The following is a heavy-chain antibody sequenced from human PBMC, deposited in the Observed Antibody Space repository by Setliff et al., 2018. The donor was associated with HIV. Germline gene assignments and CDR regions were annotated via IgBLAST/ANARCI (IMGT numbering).Heavy chain of an antibody. CDR2: IYPNTGGT. CDR1: GYTFTDYY. CDR3: VRGSAYGGFPPADY. V-gene: IGHV1-2*02. Sequence: ASVKVSCKASGYTFTDYYIHWVRQAPGQGLEWIGWIYPNTGGTNYAQKFQGRVTMTRDTSISTAYMELSRLTSDDTAIYYCVRGSAYGGFPPADYWGQGTLVTVSS. D-gene: IGHD3-10*01. J-gene: IGHJ4*02.